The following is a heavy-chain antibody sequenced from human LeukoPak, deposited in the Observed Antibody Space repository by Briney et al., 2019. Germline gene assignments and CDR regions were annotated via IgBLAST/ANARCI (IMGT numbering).Heavy chain of an antibody. CDR2: ISSSSSYT. CDR3: ARDRDRVVGATEIDY. J-gene: IGHJ4*02. D-gene: IGHD1-26*01. V-gene: IGHV3-11*05. CDR1: GFTFSDYY. Sequence: GGSLRLSCAASGFTFSDYYMSWIRQAPGKGLEGVSYISSSSSYTNYADSVKGRFTISRDNAKNSLYLQMNSLRAEDTAVYYCARDRDRVVGATEIDYWGRGTLVTVSS.